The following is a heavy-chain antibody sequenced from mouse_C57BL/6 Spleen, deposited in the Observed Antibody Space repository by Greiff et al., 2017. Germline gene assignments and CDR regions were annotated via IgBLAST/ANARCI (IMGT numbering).Heavy chain of an antibody. V-gene: IGHV5-6*01. CDR2: ISSGGSYT. CDR1: GFTFSSYG. Sequence: EVQGVESGGDLVKPGGSLKLSCAASGFTFSSYGMSWVRQTPDKRLEWVATISSGGSYTYYPDSVKGRFTISRDNAKTTLYLQMSSLKSEDTAMYYCARRYYDYAYAMDYWGQGTSVTVSS. CDR3: ARRYYDYAYAMDY. J-gene: IGHJ4*01. D-gene: IGHD2-4*01.